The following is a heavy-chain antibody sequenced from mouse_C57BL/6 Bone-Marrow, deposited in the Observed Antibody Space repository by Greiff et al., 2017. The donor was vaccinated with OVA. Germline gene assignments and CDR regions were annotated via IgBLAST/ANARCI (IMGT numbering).Heavy chain of an antibody. V-gene: IGHV1-54*01. J-gene: IGHJ2*01. CDR1: GYAFTNYL. CDR3: AKGPYYFDY. CDR2: INPGSGGT. Sequence: VQLQQSGAELVRPGTSVRVSCKASGYAFTNYLIEWVKQRPGQGLEWIGVINPGSGGTNYNEKFKGKATLTADKSSSTAYMQLSSLTSEDSAVYICAKGPYYFDYWGQGTTLTVSS.